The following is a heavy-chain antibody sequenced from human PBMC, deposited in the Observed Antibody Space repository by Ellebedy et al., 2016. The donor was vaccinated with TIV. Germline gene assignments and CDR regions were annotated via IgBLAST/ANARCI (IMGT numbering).Heavy chain of an antibody. CDR2: ITQDGSRN. CDR1: GFTFSSSD. Sequence: PGGSLRLSCAASGFTFSSSDMHWVRQAPGKGPEWVAHITQDGSRNYDADSVKGRFTISRDNSKNTLYLQMNSLRAEDTAVYYCAREVGATGYFDYWGQGTLVTVSS. J-gene: IGHJ4*02. D-gene: IGHD1-26*01. CDR3: AREVGATGYFDY. V-gene: IGHV3-30*03.